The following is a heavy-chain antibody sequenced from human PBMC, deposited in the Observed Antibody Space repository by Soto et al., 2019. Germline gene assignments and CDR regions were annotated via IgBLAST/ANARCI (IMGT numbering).Heavy chain of an antibody. J-gene: IGHJ4*02. CDR1: GFTFSRSW. CDR3: VKNYGDYVY. Sequence: EVQLVESGGGLVQPGGSLRLSCVASGFTFSRSWMHWVRQAPGKGLVWVSRIYIDGSGTSYADSVKGRFIISRDNAKNTLYLQMNRLSAEDTAVYYCVKNYGDYVYWGQGTLVSVSS. V-gene: IGHV3-74*01. D-gene: IGHD4-17*01. CDR2: IYIDGSGT.